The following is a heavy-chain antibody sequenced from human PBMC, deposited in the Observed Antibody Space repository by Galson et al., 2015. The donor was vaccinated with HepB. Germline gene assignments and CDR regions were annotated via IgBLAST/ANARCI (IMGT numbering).Heavy chain of an antibody. J-gene: IGHJ4*03. Sequence: SLRLSCAASGFTFSSYAMHWVRQAPGKGLEWVAVISYDGSNKYYADSVKGRFTISRDNSKHTLYLQMNSLRAEDTAVYYCAREMVRGVIATPPFDYWGQGTMVTVSS. CDR2: ISYDGSNK. CDR3: AREMVRGVIATPPFDY. CDR1: GFTFSSYA. V-gene: IGHV3-30-3*01. D-gene: IGHD3-10*01.